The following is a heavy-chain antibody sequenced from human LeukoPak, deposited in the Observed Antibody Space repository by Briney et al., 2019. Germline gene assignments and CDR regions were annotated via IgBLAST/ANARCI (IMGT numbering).Heavy chain of an antibody. CDR2: ISSSGSTI. CDR3: ASRYNNWYCDL. V-gene: IGHV3-48*03. Sequence: GGALRLSRQASGLTCITYQLNGLGQAPGKGLEWVSYISSSGSTIYYADSVKGRFTISRDNAKNSLYLQMNSLRAEDTAVYYCASRYNNWYCDLWGRGTLVTVSS. D-gene: IGHD3-16*02. CDR1: GLTCITYQ. J-gene: IGHJ2*01.